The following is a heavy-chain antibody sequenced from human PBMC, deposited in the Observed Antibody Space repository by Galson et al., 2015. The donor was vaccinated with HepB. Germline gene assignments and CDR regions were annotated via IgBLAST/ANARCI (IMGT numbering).Heavy chain of an antibody. CDR2: INPNSGGT. Sequence: SVKVSCKASGYTFTGYYMHWVRQAPGQGLEWMGWINPNSGGTNYAQKFQGRVTMTRDTSISTAYMELSRLRTDDTAVYYCARVVGPSYDILTGYYLFDYWGQGTLVTVSS. V-gene: IGHV1-2*02. CDR1: GYTFTGYY. J-gene: IGHJ4*02. CDR3: ARVVGPSYDILTGYYLFDY. D-gene: IGHD3-9*01.